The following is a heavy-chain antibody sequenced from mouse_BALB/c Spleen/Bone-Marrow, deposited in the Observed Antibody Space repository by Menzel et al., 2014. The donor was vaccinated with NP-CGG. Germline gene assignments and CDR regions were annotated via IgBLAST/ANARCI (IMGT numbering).Heavy chain of an antibody. Sequence: VQLQQSGTVLARPGASVKMSCKASGYSFTSYWMHWVKQRPGQGLEWIGAIYPGNSDTGYNQKFKGKAKLTAVTSASTAYMELSSLTNEDSAVYYCTKEWYYGFDYWGQGTTLTVSS. CDR3: TKEWYYGFDY. D-gene: IGHD1-1*01. J-gene: IGHJ2*01. CDR1: GYSFTSYW. CDR2: IYPGNSDT. V-gene: IGHV1-5*01.